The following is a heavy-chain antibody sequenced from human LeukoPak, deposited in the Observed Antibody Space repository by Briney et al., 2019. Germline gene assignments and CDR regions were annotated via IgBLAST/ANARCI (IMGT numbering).Heavy chain of an antibody. CDR3: VRGDDIGKHPTRAYYFDI. V-gene: IGHV3-23*01. D-gene: IGHD3-10*01. CDR1: RFTFTRHA. CDR2: TGLESVHT. J-gene: IGHJ4*02. Sequence: GGSLRLSCATSRFTFTRHAMSWVRQAPGKGLEWVSTTGLESVHTLCADSVQGRLTVSRDNSRNTLDLQMDNLRVDDTAIYYCVRGDDIGKHPTRAYYFDIWGQGTLVSVSS.